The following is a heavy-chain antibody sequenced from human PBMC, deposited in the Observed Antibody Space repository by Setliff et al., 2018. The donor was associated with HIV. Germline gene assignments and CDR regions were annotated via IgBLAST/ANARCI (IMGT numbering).Heavy chain of an antibody. V-gene: IGHV4-4*07. CDR1: GASITSHN. Sequence: SETLSLTCSVSGASITSHNWSWIRQAAGKGLEWIGRIYTRGNTNYNPSLKSRVTTSVDTSKNQFSLRLSSVTAADTAVYYCARGGGPDTNFDLWGQGTLVTVSS. CDR2: IYTRGNT. CDR3: ARGGGPDTNFDL. J-gene: IGHJ4*02. D-gene: IGHD5-18*01.